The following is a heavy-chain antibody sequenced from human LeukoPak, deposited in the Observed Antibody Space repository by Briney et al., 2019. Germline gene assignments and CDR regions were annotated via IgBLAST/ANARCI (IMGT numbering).Heavy chain of an antibody. J-gene: IGHJ4*02. CDR3: ARSPVTGTLFFDY. D-gene: IGHD6-19*01. CDR2: IYTLGNT. CDR1: GFTVSSNY. Sequence: GGSLRLSCAASGFTVSSNYMNWVRQAPGKGLEWVSVIYTLGNTYYSDSVKGRFSISRDNSKNTLYLQMNSLRAEDTAVYYCARSPVTGTLFFDYWGQGTLVTVSS. V-gene: IGHV3-66*01.